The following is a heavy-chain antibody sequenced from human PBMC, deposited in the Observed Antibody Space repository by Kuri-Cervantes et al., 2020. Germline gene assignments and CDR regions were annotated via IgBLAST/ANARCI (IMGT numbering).Heavy chain of an antibody. V-gene: IGHV4-34*01. D-gene: IGHD3-16*01. CDR2: INHSGST. Sequence: GSLRLSCAVYGGSFSDYYWSWIRQPPGKGLEWIGEINHSGSTNYNPSLKSRVTISVDTSKNQFSLKLSSVTAADTAVYYCARGPRFYYYGMDVWGQGTTVTVSS. CDR1: GGSFSDYY. CDR3: ARGPRFYYYGMDV. J-gene: IGHJ6*02.